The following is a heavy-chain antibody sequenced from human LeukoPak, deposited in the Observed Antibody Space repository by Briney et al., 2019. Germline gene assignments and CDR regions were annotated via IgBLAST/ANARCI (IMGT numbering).Heavy chain of an antibody. CDR1: GGSISSWY. Sequence: SETLSLTCTVSGGSISSWYWSWIRQPPGKGLEWIGYIYDCGNTNYNPSLKSRVTISIDKSKNQFSLKLTSVTAADTATYYCARETSLMGYASGLGFNYWGQGILVTVSS. D-gene: IGHD6-19*01. CDR3: ARETSLMGYASGLGFNY. CDR2: IYDCGNT. J-gene: IGHJ4*02. V-gene: IGHV4-59*01.